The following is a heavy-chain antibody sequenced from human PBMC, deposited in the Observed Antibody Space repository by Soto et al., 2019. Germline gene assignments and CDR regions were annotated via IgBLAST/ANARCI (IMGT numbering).Heavy chain of an antibody. CDR1: GGTFSSYA. J-gene: IGHJ6*02. Sequence: ASVKVSCKASGGTFSSYAISWVRQAPGQGLEWMGGIIPIFGTANYAQKFQGRVTITADESTSTAYMELSSLRSEDTAVYYCASAEMTTVTTSDLYYYGMDVWGQGTTVTVSS. D-gene: IGHD4-4*01. CDR2: IIPIFGTA. V-gene: IGHV1-69*13. CDR3: ASAEMTTVTTSDLYYYGMDV.